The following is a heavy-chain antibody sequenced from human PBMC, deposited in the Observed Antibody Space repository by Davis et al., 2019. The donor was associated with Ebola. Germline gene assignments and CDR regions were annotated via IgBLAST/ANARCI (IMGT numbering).Heavy chain of an antibody. CDR1: GFTFSSYS. D-gene: IGHD3-22*01. V-gene: IGHV3-21*01. Sequence: GESLKISCAASGFTFSSYSMNWVRQAPGKGLEWVSSISSSSSYIYYADSVKGRFTISRDNAKNSLYLQMNSLRAEDTAVYYCARDGEYYYDSSGYYRHYYYYGMDVWGQGTTVTVSS. CDR2: ISSSSSYI. J-gene: IGHJ6*02. CDR3: ARDGEYYYDSSGYYRHYYYYGMDV.